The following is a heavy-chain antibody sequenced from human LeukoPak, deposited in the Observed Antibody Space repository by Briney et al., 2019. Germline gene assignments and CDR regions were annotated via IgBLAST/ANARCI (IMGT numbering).Heavy chain of an antibody. CDR1: GYTFTSYA. CDR3: ASGGVWFGELLSFYHPYYVDV. V-gene: IGHV1-18*01. Sequence: ASVKVSCKASGYTFTSYAITWVRQAPGQGLEWMGWISAYNGDTNYAQKVQGRVTMTTDTSTSIAYMELRSLRSDDTAVYYCASGGVWFGELLSFYHPYYVDVWGKGTTVTVSS. D-gene: IGHD3-10*01. CDR2: ISAYNGDT. J-gene: IGHJ6*03.